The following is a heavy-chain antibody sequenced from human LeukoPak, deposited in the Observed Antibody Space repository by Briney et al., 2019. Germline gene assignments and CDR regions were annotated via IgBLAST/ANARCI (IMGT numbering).Heavy chain of an antibody. J-gene: IGHJ3*02. CDR1: GGSFSGYY. CDR3: ERAPYRSSWSDGFDI. Sequence: PSETLSLTCAVYGGSFSGYYWSWIRQPPGKGLEWIGEINHSGSTNYNPSLKSRVTISVDTSKNQFSLKLSSVTAADAAVYYCERAPYRSSWSDGFDIWGQGTLVTVSS. V-gene: IGHV4-34*01. D-gene: IGHD6-13*01. CDR2: INHSGST.